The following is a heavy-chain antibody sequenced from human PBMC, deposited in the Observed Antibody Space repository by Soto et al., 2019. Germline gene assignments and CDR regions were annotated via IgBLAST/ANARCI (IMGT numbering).Heavy chain of an antibody. J-gene: IGHJ6*03. CDR1: GGSISSYY. V-gene: IGHV4-59*08. D-gene: IGHD6-19*01. CDR3: ARRLNLGIAVAGSYYYMDV. CDR2: IYYSGST. Sequence: SETLSLTCTVSGGSISSYYWSWIRQPPGKGLEWIGYIYYSGSTNYNPSLKSRVTISMDTSKNQFSLKLSSVTAADTAVYYCARRLNLGIAVAGSYYYMDVWGKGTTVTVSS.